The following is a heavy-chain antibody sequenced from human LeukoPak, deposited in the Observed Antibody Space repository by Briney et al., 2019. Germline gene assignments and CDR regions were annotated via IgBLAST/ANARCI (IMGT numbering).Heavy chain of an antibody. D-gene: IGHD5-12*01. J-gene: IGHJ4*02. Sequence: GGSLQISCKASGYSFTNYWIGWVRQMPGKGLEWMGIIYPGDSDTKYSPSFQGQVTISADKSINTAYLQWSSLRASDTAMYYCARQGTIVAGTLGTTFDYWGQGTLLTVSS. V-gene: IGHV5-51*01. CDR3: ARQGTIVAGTLGTTFDY. CDR1: GYSFTNYW. CDR2: IYPGDSDT.